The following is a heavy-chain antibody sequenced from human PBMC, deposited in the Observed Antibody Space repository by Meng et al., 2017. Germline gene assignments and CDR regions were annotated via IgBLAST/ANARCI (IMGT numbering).Heavy chain of an antibody. CDR3: ARGYGSGCYENPRYYYGMDV. D-gene: IGHD3-10*01. V-gene: IGHV1-69*06. Sequence: SVKVSCKASGGTFSSYAISWVRQAPGQGLEWMGGIIPIFGTANYAQKFQGRVTITADKSTSTAYMELSSLRSEDTAVYYCARGYGSGCYENPRYYYGMDVWGQGTTVTVSS. CDR1: GGTFSSYA. J-gene: IGHJ6*02. CDR2: IIPIFGTA.